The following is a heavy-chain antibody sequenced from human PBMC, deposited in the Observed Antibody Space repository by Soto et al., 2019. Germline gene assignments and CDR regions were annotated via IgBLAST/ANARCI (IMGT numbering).Heavy chain of an antibody. V-gene: IGHV4-59*08. CDR1: GGSISSYY. J-gene: IGHJ4*02. D-gene: IGHD3-10*01. CDR2: IYYSGST. Sequence: PSETLSLSCTVSGGSISSYYWSLIRQPPGKGLEWIGYIYYSGSTNYNPSLKSRVTMSVDTSKNQFSLKLSSVTAADTALYYCARRYGGGFDYWGQGTLVTVSS. CDR3: ARRYGGGFDY.